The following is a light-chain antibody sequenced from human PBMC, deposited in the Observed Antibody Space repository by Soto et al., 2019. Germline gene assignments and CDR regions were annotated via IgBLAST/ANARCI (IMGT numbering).Light chain of an antibody. CDR1: QSVGRN. CDR2: DTS. CDR3: QTRSNWPLT. Sequence: PGERATLSCRTSQSVGRNLAWYQQKPGQAPRLLMYDTSNRATGIPARFSGCGSGTDFTLTINTLEPEDFGVYYCQTRSNWPLTFGGGTKVEIK. J-gene: IGKJ4*01. V-gene: IGKV3-11*01.